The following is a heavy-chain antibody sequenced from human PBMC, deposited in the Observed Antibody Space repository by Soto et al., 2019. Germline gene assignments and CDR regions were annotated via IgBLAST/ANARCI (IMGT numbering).Heavy chain of an antibody. CDR2: ISYDGSKK. Sequence: QVQLVDSGGGVVQPGRSVRLSCAASGLTIRSYAMHWVRQAPGKGLEWVAVISYDGSKKFHADAVKGRFTISRDNSKNTLYLQMNSLRAEDTAVYYCARDRAVAAPNWFDPWGQGTLVTVSS. J-gene: IGHJ5*02. CDR1: GLTIRSYA. V-gene: IGHV3-30-3*01. CDR3: ARDRAVAAPNWFDP. D-gene: IGHD6-19*01.